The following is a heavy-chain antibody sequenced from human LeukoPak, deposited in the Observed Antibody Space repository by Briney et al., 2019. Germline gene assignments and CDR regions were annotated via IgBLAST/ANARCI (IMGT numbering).Heavy chain of an antibody. CDR2: IKEGGTAE. Sequence: GGSLRLSCEASGFTFSSYWMTWVRQAPGKGLEWVADIKEGGTAEYYVDSVKGRFTISRDNSKNTLHLQMNSLRAEDTAVYFCANLRGSGSSYFDSWGQGTLVTVSS. CDR1: GFTFSSYW. CDR3: ANLRGSGSSYFDS. D-gene: IGHD3-10*01. V-gene: IGHV3-7*03. J-gene: IGHJ4*02.